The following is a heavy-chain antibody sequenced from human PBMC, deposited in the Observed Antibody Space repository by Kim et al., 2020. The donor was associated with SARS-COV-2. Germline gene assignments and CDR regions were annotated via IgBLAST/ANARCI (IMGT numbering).Heavy chain of an antibody. CDR3: PRGRWARSWYYCGY. J-gene: IGHJ4*02. CDR2: IDGGGGTT. Sequence: GGSLRLSCAASGFTFIGHGMRWVRQAPGKGLVWVSRIDGGGGTTYYADSVKGRFTISRDDSKNTLYLQMSGLRADDTAAYYCPRGRWARSWYYCGYWGQG. CDR1: GFTFIGHG. V-gene: IGHV3-74*01. D-gene: IGHD6-13*01.